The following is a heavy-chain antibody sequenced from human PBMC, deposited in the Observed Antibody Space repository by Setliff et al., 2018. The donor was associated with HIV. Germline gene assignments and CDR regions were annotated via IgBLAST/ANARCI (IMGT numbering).Heavy chain of an antibody. V-gene: IGHV3-30*14. CDR2: ISYDGTNK. CDR1: EFTFSSYA. Sequence: GGSLRLSCAASEFTFSSYAMHWVRQAPGKGLEWVSVISYDGTNKYYADSVKGRFTISRDNARASLYLEMRSLRAEDTAVYLCANLWEMGAWGQGTLVTVSS. CDR3: ANLWEMGA. J-gene: IGHJ5*02. D-gene: IGHD1-26*01.